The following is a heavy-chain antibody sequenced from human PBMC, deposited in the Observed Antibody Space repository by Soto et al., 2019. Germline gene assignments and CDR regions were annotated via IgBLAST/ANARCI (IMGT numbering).Heavy chain of an antibody. CDR1: GYSFTSYW. CDR2: IYPGDSDT. J-gene: IGHJ6*02. Sequence: GESLKISCKGSGYSFTSYWIGWVRQMPGKGLEWMGIIYPGDSDTRYSPSFQGQVTISADKSISTAYLQWSSLKASDTAMYYCARNIKDKAIVKRYNYYYYGMDGWGQGTTVIVS. V-gene: IGHV5-51*01. D-gene: IGHD5-18*01. CDR3: ARNIKDKAIVKRYNYYYYGMDG.